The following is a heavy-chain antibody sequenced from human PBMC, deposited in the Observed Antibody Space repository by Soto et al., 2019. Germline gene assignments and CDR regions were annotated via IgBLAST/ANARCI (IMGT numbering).Heavy chain of an antibody. V-gene: IGHV3-21*01. Sequence: GGSLRLSCAASGFTFSSYSMNWVRQAPGKGLEWVSSISSSSSYIYYADSVKGRFTISRDNAKNSLYLQMNSLRAEDTAVYYCARDWSYDFWSGYYDYWGQGTLVTVSS. CDR3: ARDWSYDFWSGYYDY. CDR2: ISSSSSYI. CDR1: GFTFSSYS. J-gene: IGHJ4*02. D-gene: IGHD3-3*01.